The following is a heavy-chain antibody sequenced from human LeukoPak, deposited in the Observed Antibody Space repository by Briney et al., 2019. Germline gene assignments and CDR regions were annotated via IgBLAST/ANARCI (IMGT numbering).Heavy chain of an antibody. CDR3: ARHIVVVPAAPWFDP. CDR1: GGSFSGYY. CDR2: ISDSGST. D-gene: IGHD2-2*01. J-gene: IGHJ5*02. Sequence: SETLSLTCAVYGGSFSGYYWSWIRQPPGKGLEWIGYISDSGSTNYNPSLKSRVTISVDTSKNQFSLKLSSVTAADTAVYYCARHIVVVPAAPWFDPWGQGTLVTVSS. V-gene: IGHV4-59*08.